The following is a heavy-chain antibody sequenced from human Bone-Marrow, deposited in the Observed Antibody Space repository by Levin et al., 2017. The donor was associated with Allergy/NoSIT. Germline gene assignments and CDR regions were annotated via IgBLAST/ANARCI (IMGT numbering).Heavy chain of an antibody. CDR3: ARDVTDAQFYDFWSGYFNWFDP. CDR1: GFTFSSYS. J-gene: IGHJ5*02. CDR2: ISSSSSYI. V-gene: IGHV3-21*01. D-gene: IGHD3-3*01. Sequence: LSLTCAASGFTFSSYSMNWVRQAPGKGLEWVSSISSSSSYIYYADSVKGRFTISRDNAKNSLYLQMNSLRAEDTAVYYCARDVTDAQFYDFWSGYFNWFDPWGQGTLVTVSS.